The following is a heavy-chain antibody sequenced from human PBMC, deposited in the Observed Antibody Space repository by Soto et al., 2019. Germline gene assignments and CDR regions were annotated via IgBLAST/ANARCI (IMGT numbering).Heavy chain of an antibody. D-gene: IGHD2-15*01. V-gene: IGHV4-61*01. J-gene: IGHJ4*02. Sequence: SETLSLTCTVSGGSVSSSSYYWGWVRQPPGKGLEWIGYIYYSGSTNYNPSLKSRVTISVDTSKNQFSLKLSSVTAADTAVYYCARGYCSGGSCYYQFDYWGQGTLVTVSS. CDR2: IYYSGST. CDR1: GGSVSSSSYY. CDR3: ARGYCSGGSCYYQFDY.